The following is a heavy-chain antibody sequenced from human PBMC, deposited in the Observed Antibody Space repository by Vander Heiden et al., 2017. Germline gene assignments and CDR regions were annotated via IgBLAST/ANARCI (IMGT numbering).Heavy chain of an antibody. V-gene: IGHV1-2*02. CDR3: ASVGHHIWFGELESYYYGMDV. CDR2: INPNSGGT. CDR1: EYTFTGYY. J-gene: IGHJ6*02. Sequence: QVQLVPSGADVKKPGASVKVSCKDSEYTFTGYYMHWVRQAPGEGLEWMGWINPNSGGTNDAQKFQGRVTMSRETSISTAYMELSRRRSDDTAVYYWASVGHHIWFGELESYYYGMDVWGQGTTVTVSS. D-gene: IGHD3-10*01.